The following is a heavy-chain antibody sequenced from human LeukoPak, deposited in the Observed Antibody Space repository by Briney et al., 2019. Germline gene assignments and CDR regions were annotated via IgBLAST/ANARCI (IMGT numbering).Heavy chain of an antibody. Sequence: PGGSLRLSCAASGFTFSSYSMNWVRRAPRKGLEWVAFVTGSGSTIHYADSVKGRFTISRDNAASSLYLQMNSLRDEDTAVYYCARWGGEEVRGVIPFDYWGQGTLVTVSS. J-gene: IGHJ4*02. CDR1: GFTFSSYS. D-gene: IGHD3-10*01. CDR2: VTGSGSTI. CDR3: ARWGGEEVRGVIPFDY. V-gene: IGHV3-48*02.